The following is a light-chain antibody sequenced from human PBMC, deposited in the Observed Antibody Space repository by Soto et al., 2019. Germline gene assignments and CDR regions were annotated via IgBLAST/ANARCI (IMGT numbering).Light chain of an antibody. CDR2: GAS. CDR1: QSVNSN. Sequence: EIVMTQSPGTLSVSPGERVILSCRASQSVNSNLAWYQQKPGQTPRLLISGASTKATDMPGRFSGRGSGTEFTLTINNLQSEDFATYYCQQLNSYPITFGQGTRLEIK. V-gene: IGKV3-15*01. J-gene: IGKJ5*01. CDR3: QQLNSYPIT.